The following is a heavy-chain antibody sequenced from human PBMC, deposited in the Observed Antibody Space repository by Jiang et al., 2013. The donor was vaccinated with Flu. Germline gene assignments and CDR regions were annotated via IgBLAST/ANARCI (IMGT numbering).Heavy chain of an antibody. V-gene: IGHV1-69*04. J-gene: IGHJ2*01. Sequence: KKPGSSVKVSCKASGHTFSNYAVSWVRQAPGQGLEWMGGIIPTLGITSYAQKFQGRVTISADRSTNAAYMELSSLRSDDTAIYYCARRQNWYFDLWGRGTLVTVSS. CDR2: IIPTLGIT. CDR3: ARRQNWYFDL. CDR1: GHTFSNYA.